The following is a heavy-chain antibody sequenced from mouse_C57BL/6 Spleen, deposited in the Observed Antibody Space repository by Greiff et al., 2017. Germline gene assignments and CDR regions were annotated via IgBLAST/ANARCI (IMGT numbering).Heavy chain of an antibody. CDR3: ARLDYSNNCFAY. Sequence: QVHVKQSGAELVKPGASVKMSCKASGYTFTSYWITWVKQRPGQGLEWIGDIYPGSGSTNYNEKFKSKATLTVDTSSSTAYMQLSSLTSEDSAVYYCARLDYSNNCFAYWGQGTLVTVSA. CDR2: IYPGSGST. CDR1: GYTFTSYW. V-gene: IGHV1-55*01. D-gene: IGHD2-5*01. J-gene: IGHJ3*01.